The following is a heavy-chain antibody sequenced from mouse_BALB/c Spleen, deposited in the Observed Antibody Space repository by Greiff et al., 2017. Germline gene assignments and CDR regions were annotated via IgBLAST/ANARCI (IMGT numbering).Heavy chain of an antibody. V-gene: IGHV14-3*02. CDR1: GFNIKDTY. D-gene: IGHD1-1*01. CDR3: ARSTVVASGGLFDY. J-gene: IGHJ2*01. CDR2: IDPANGNT. Sequence: VQLKQSGAELVKPGASVKLSCTASGFNIKDTYMHWVKQRPEQGLEWTGRIDPANGNTKYDPKFQGKATITADTSSNTAYLQLSSLTSEDTAVYYCARSTVVASGGLFDYWGQGTTLTVSS.